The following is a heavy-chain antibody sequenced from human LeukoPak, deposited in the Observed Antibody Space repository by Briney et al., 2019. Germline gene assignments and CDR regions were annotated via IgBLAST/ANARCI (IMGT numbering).Heavy chain of an antibody. V-gene: IGHV3-33*06. CDR2: IWYDGSNK. Sequence: PGGPLRLSCAASGFTFSSYGMHWVRQAPGKGLEWVAVIWYDGSNKYYADSVKGRFTISRDNSKNTLYVQMNSLRAEDTAVYYCAKGSYYYDSSGSSFEYWGQGTLVTVSS. CDR3: AKGSYYYDSSGSSFEY. CDR1: GFTFSSYG. D-gene: IGHD3-22*01. J-gene: IGHJ4*02.